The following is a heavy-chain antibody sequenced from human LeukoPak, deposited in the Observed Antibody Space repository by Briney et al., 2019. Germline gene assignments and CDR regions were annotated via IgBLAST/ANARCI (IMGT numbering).Heavy chain of an antibody. J-gene: IGHJ4*02. CDR1: GFTVSSNY. V-gene: IGHV3-53*01. D-gene: IGHD3-22*01. CDR2: IYSGGST. Sequence: GGSLRLSCAASGFTVSSNYMSWVRQAPGKGLEWVSVIYSGGSTYYADSVKGRFTISRDNSKNTLYLQMNSLRAEDTAVYYCARDHDSFDYYDSVGPLHRDYWGQGTLITVSS. CDR3: ARDHDSFDYYDSVGPLHRDY.